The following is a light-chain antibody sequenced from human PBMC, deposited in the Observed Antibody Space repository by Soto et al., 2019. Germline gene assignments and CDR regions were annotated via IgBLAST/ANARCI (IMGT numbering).Light chain of an antibody. CDR1: QSVFYTSNNKNY. V-gene: IGKV4-1*01. Sequence: DIVMTQSPDSLAVSLGERATIKCKSSQSVFYTSNNKNYLAWYQQKPGHPPKLLIYWASARESGIPDRFSGSGSVTDFTLTISSLQAEDVAVYYGQQYFSPHLTFGGGTKVEIK. CDR3: QQYFSPHLT. J-gene: IGKJ4*01. CDR2: WAS.